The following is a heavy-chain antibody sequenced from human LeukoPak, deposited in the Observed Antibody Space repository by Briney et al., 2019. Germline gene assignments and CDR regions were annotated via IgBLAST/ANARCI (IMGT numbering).Heavy chain of an antibody. CDR2: IYTSGNP. V-gene: IGHV4-4*07. CDR3: ARVDLRAAFFDY. J-gene: IGHJ4*02. D-gene: IGHD2-15*01. Sequence: SETLPLLCTVSGGPISIYYWTWIRQPAGKGLEGIGRIYTSGNPRYNPPLKSQVTMSVDTSKNQFSPNLSSVTAADTAVYYCARVDLRAAFFDYWGQGTLVTVSS. CDR1: GGPISIYY.